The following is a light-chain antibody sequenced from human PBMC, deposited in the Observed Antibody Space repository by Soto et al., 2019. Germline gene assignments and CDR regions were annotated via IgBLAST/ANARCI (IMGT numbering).Light chain of an antibody. CDR1: QSVSNNY. V-gene: IGKV3-20*01. Sequence: EIVLTQSPGTLSLSPGERATLSCRASQSVSNNYLAWYQQKPGQAPRLLIYGASSRATGIPDRFSGSGSGTDFTLTISRLEPEDFAVYYCQQYGSSPQTFGQGAKVESK. J-gene: IGKJ1*01. CDR3: QQYGSSPQT. CDR2: GAS.